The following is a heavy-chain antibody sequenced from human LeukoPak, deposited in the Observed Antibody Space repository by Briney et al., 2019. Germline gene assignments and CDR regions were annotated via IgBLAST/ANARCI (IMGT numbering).Heavy chain of an antibody. V-gene: IGHV1-8*01. CDR1: GYTFTSYD. CDR3: ARQAYYDFWSGYYTNYYFDY. CDR2: MNPNSGNT. Sequence: ASVTVSCKASGYTFTSYDINWVRQAPGQGLEWMGWMNPNSGNTGYAQKFQGRVTMTRNTSINTAYMELSSLRSEDPAVYYCARQAYYDFWSGYYTNYYFDYWGQETLVTVSS. J-gene: IGHJ4*02. D-gene: IGHD3-3*01.